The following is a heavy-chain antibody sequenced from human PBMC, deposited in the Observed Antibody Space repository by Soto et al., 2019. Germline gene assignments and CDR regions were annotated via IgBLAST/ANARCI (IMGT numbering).Heavy chain of an antibody. Sequence: GASVKFYCKASGYIFTDYHIHWVRQAPGQGLEWLGRINPKSGGTSTAQKFQGWVTMTTDTSISTASMELTRLTSDDTAIYYCARGDSTDCSNGVCSFFYNHDMDVWGQGTTVTVSS. CDR2: INPKSGGT. CDR3: ARGDSTDCSNGVCSFFYNHDMDV. CDR1: GYIFTDYH. D-gene: IGHD2-8*01. V-gene: IGHV1-2*04. J-gene: IGHJ6*02.